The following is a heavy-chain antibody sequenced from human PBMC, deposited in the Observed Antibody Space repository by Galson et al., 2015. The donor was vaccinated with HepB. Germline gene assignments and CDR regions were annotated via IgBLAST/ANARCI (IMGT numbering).Heavy chain of an antibody. J-gene: IGHJ2*01. Sequence: SVKVSCKASGYTFTSYGISWVRQAPGQGLEWMGWISAYNGNTNYAQKLQGRVTMTTDTSTSTAYMELRSLRSDDTAVYYCARSHYYDSSGYIQDWYFDLWGRGTLVTVSS. CDR1: GYTFTSYG. CDR3: ARSHYYDSSGYIQDWYFDL. D-gene: IGHD3-22*01. V-gene: IGHV1-18*01. CDR2: ISAYNGNT.